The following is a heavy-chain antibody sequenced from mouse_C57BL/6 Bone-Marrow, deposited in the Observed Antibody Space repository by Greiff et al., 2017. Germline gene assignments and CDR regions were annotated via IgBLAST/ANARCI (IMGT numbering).Heavy chain of an antibody. V-gene: IGHV1-81*01. CDR1: GYTFTSYG. D-gene: IGHD1-1*01. Sequence: QVQLKQSGAELARPGASVKLSCKASGYTFTSYGISWVKQRTGQGLEWIGEIYPRSGNPYYNEKFKGKATVTADKSSSTAYMELRSLTSEDSAVYCCARLRVYYYGSSFAWFAYWGQGTLVTVSA. CDR2: IYPRSGNP. J-gene: IGHJ3*01. CDR3: ARLRVYYYGSSFAWFAY.